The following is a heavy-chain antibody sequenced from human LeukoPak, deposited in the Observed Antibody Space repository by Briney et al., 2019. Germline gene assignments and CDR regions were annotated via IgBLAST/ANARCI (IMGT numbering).Heavy chain of an antibody. CDR1: GFTFSSYW. Sequence: GGSLRLSCAASGFTFSSYWMHWVRQAPGKGLAWVSRINSDGSSTSYADSVKGRFTISRDNAKNSLYLQMNSLRAEDTAVYYCARYKWEYYFDYWGQGTLVTVSS. V-gene: IGHV3-74*01. D-gene: IGHD1-20*01. CDR2: INSDGSST. J-gene: IGHJ4*02. CDR3: ARYKWEYYFDY.